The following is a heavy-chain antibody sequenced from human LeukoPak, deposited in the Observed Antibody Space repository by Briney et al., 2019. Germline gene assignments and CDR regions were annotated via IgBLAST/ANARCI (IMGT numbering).Heavy chain of an antibody. Sequence: GESLKISCKGSGYSFTSYWIGWVRQMPGKGLEWMGIIYPGDSDTRYSPSFQGQVTISADKSISTAYLQWSSLKASDTAMYYCARHRRKYYYDGSGGNDAFDIWGQGTMVTVSS. CDR3: ARHRRKYYYDGSGGNDAFDI. V-gene: IGHV5-51*01. D-gene: IGHD3-22*01. CDR2: IYPGDSDT. J-gene: IGHJ3*02. CDR1: GYSFTSYW.